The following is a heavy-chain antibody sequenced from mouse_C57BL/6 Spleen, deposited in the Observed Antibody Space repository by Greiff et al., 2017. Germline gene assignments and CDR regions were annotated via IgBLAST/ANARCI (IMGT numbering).Heavy chain of an antibody. CDR3: ARDRRGGYAMDY. CDR2: ISDGGSYT. Sequence: EVMLVESGGGLVKPGGSLKLSCAASGFPFSSYAMSWVRQTPEKRLEWVATISDGGSYTYYPDNVKGRCTISRDNAKNNLYLQMSHLKSENTAMYYCARDRRGGYAMDYWGQGTSVTVSS. V-gene: IGHV5-4*01. CDR1: GFPFSSYA. J-gene: IGHJ4*01.